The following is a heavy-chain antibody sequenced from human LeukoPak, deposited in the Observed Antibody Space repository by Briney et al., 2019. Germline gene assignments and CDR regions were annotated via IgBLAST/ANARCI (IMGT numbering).Heavy chain of an antibody. CDR1: GGSFSGYY. CDR2: INHSGST. D-gene: IGHD1-26*01. V-gene: IGHV4-34*01. CDR3: ARTGDSGSHNFDY. Sequence: SETLSLTCAVYGGSFSGYYWSWIRQPPGKGLEWIGEINHSGSTNYNPSLKSRVTISVDTSKNQFSLKLSSVTAADTAVYYCARTGDSGSHNFDYWGQGTLVTVSS. J-gene: IGHJ4*02.